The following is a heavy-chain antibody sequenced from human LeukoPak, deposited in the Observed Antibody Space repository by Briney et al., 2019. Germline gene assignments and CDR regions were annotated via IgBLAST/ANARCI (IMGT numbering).Heavy chain of an antibody. CDR1: GYTFTSYG. CDR3: AGHYYDSSYYYYGMDV. D-gene: IGHD3-22*01. V-gene: IGHV1-18*01. J-gene: IGHJ6*02. Sequence: GASVNVSCKASGYTFTSYGISWVRQAPGQGLEWMGWISAYNGNTNYAQKLQGRVTMTTDTSTSTAYMELRSLRSDDTAVYYCAGHYYDSSYYYYGMDVWGQGTTVTVSS. CDR2: ISAYNGNT.